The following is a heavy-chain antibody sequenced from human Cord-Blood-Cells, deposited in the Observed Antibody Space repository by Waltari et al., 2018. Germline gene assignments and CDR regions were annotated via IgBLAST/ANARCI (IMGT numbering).Heavy chain of an antibody. J-gene: IGHJ6*02. V-gene: IGHV1-18*01. Sequence: QVQLVQSGAEVKKPGASVKVSCKASGYTFTSYGISWVRQAPGQGLEWMGWISEYNGNTNYALKLQGRVTMTTDTSTSTAYMELRSLRSDDTAVYYCAVDSYYDFWSGYLDYYYGMDVWGQGTTVTVSS. D-gene: IGHD3-3*01. CDR1: GYTFTSYG. CDR2: ISEYNGNT. CDR3: AVDSYYDFWSGYLDYYYGMDV.